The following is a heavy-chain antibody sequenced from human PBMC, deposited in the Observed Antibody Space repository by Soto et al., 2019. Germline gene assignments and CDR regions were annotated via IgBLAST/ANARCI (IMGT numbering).Heavy chain of an antibody. Sequence: SETLCLTCTASGGTISSSSYSWGGIRQPPGQGLEWIGSIYYSGSTYYDPSLKSRVTVSVDTSKNQFSLKLSSVTAADTAVYYCARTRSFYISWVYYFGMDVWGQGTTVP. V-gene: IGHV4-39*07. J-gene: IGHJ6*02. CDR2: IYYSGST. D-gene: IGHD1-26*01. CDR3: ARTRSFYISWVYYFGMDV. CDR1: GGTISSSSYS.